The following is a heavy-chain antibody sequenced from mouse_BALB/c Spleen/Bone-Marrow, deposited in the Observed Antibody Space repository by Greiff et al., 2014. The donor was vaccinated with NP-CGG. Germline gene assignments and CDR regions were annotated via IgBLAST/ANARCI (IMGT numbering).Heavy chain of an antibody. Sequence: QVQLQQSGPGLVAPSQSLSITCTVSGFSLTNYGVHWVRQPPGKGLEWLGVIWADGSTNHNSALMSRLSISKDNSKSQVFFKMNSLQTDDTAMYYCARITTATGAMDYWGRGTSVTVSS. V-gene: IGHV2-9*02. J-gene: IGHJ4*01. CDR1: GFSLTNYG. CDR3: ARITTATGAMDY. D-gene: IGHD1-2*01. CDR2: IWADGST.